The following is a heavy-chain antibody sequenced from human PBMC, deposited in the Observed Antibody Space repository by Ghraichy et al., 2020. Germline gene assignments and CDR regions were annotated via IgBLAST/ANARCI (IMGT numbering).Heavy chain of an antibody. CDR1: GFTFSSYW. CDR3: ARDLGSGWYFDY. CDR2: IKKDGSEK. D-gene: IGHD6-19*01. V-gene: IGHV3-7*01. Sequence: GGSLRLSCAAAGFTFSSYWMSWVRQAPGKGLEWVANIKKDGSEKYYVDSVKGRFTISRDNAKNSLYLQMNSLRAEDTAVYYYARDLGSGWYFDYWGQGTLVTVSS. J-gene: IGHJ4*02.